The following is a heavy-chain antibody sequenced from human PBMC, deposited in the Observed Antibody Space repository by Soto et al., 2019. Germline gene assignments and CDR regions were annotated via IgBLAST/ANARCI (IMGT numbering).Heavy chain of an antibody. CDR1: GGSISSSSYY. D-gene: IGHD3-3*01. Sequence: SETLSLTCTVSGGSISSSSYYWGWIRQPTGKGLEWIGSIYYSGSTYYNPSLKSRVTISVDTSKNQFSLKLSSVTAADTAVYYCARVGVPSDYDFWSGYYTHWFDPWGQGTLVTVSS. CDR3: ARVGVPSDYDFWSGYYTHWFDP. CDR2: IYYSGST. V-gene: IGHV4-39*01. J-gene: IGHJ5*02.